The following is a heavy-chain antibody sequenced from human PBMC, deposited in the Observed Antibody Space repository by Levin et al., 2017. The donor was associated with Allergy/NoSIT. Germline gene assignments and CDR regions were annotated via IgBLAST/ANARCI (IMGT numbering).Heavy chain of an antibody. CDR2: IYYSGST. CDR1: GGSISSSSYY. V-gene: IGHV4-39*07. J-gene: IGHJ5*02. D-gene: IGHD2-2*02. CDR3: ARAGLIVVVPAAIPNWFDP. Sequence: SETLSLTCTVSGGSISSSSYYWGWIRQPPGKGLEWIGSIYYSGSTYYNPSLKSRVTISVDTSKNQFSLKLSSVTAADTAVYYCARAGLIVVVPAAIPNWFDPWGQGTLVTVSS.